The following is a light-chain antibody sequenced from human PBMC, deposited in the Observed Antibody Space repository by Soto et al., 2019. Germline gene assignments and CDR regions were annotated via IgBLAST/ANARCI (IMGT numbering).Light chain of an antibody. CDR1: NIGRKN. V-gene: IGLV3-21*02. J-gene: IGLJ1*01. CDR3: QVWDGSSDHYV. Sequence: SYELTQPPSVSVAPGQTASITCGGTNIGRKNVHWYRQKPGQAPVLVVYDDSDRPSGIPERFSGSNSGNTATLTISRVEAGDEADYYCQVWDGSSDHYVFGTGTQLTVL. CDR2: DDS.